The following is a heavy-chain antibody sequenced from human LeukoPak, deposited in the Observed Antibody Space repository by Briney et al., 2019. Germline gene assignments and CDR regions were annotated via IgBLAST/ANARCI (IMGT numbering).Heavy chain of an antibody. J-gene: IGHJ4*02. CDR2: ISSGSSTI. CDR3: ARSERVNFDY. Sequence: PGGSLRLSCAASGFTFSSYSMNWVRQAPGKGLEWVSYISSGSSTIYYADSVKGRFTISRDNAKNSLYLQMNSLRAEDTAAYYCARSERVNFDYWGQGTLVTVSS. D-gene: IGHD1-1*01. V-gene: IGHV3-48*04. CDR1: GFTFSSYS.